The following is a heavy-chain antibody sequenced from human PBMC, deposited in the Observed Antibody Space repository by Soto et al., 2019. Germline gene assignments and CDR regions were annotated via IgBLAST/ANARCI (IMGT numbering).Heavy chain of an antibody. CDR1: GGSFSSYA. J-gene: IGHJ4*02. CDR2: IIPMFGTP. Sequence: QVQLMQSGAEVKKPGSSVKVSCKASGGSFSSYAINWVRQAPGQGLEWMGGIIPMFGTPNYAQKIQGRATITADESTNTAYMELGSLRSEDTSVYYCARVIGGSGWYGSFGAWGQGTLGTVSS. D-gene: IGHD6-19*01. V-gene: IGHV1-69*01. CDR3: ARVIGGSGWYGSFGA.